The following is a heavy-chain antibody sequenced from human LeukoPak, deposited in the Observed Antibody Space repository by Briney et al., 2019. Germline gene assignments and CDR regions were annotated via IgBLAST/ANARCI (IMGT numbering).Heavy chain of an antibody. CDR3: ARDVGALDY. D-gene: IGHD1-26*01. V-gene: IGHV3-74*01. CDR2: INSDGSST. J-gene: IGHJ4*02. Sequence: GGSLRLSCAASGFTFDDYGMNWVRQAPGKGLVWVSRINSDGSSTSYADSVKGRFTISRDNAKNTLYLQMNSLRAEDTAVYYCARDVGALDYWGQGTLVTVSS. CDR1: GFTFDDYG.